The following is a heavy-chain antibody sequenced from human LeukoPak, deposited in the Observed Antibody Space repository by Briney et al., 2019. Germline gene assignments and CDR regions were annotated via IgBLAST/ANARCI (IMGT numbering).Heavy chain of an antibody. CDR3: ARDPNYDSSGYPFDY. V-gene: IGHV3-74*01. CDR1: GFTFSRYW. D-gene: IGHD3-22*01. Sequence: VGSLRLSCAASGFTFSRYWMHWVRQAPGKGLVWVSRINSDGSFTTYADSVEGRFTISRDNAKNTLYLQMNSLRADDTAVYYCARDPNYDSSGYPFDYWGQGTLVTVSS. CDR2: INSDGSFT. J-gene: IGHJ4*02.